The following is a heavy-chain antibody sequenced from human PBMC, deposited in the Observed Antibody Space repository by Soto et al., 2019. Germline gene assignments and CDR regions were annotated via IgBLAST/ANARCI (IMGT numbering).Heavy chain of an antibody. J-gene: IGHJ4*02. D-gene: IGHD3-10*01. CDR1: GGSFSGYY. CDR3: VTVEGRSPGSGPQVDF. V-gene: IGHV4-34*01. CDR2: INTSGST. Sequence: SETLSLTCAVYGGSFSGYYWSWIRQPPGKGLEWIGEINTSGSTNYNPSLKSRVTISVDTSKNQFSLKLSSVTAADTAVYYCVTVEGRSPGSGPQVDFWGQGTLVTVSS.